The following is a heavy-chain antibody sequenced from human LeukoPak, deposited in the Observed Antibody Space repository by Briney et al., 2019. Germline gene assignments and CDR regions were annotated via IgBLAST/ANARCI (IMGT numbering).Heavy chain of an antibody. V-gene: IGHV4-59*01. CDR3: ARVRDYGDYVYFDY. Sequence: SETLSLTCTVSGGSISSYYWNWIRQPPGKGLEWIGYIYYSGSTNYNPSLKSRVTISVDTSKNQFSLKLSSVTAADTAVYYCARVRDYGDYVYFDYWGQGTLVTVSS. CDR1: GGSISSYY. CDR2: IYYSGST. D-gene: IGHD4-17*01. J-gene: IGHJ4*02.